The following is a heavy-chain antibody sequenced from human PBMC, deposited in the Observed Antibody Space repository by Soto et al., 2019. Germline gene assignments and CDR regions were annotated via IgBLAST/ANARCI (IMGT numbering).Heavy chain of an antibody. D-gene: IGHD5-18*01. CDR3: AKDRYGDHSFDGMDV. J-gene: IGHJ6*02. Sequence: GGSLRLSCAGSGFTLSDHYIDWVRQAPGKGLEWVAVISYDGSNKYYADSVKGRFTISRDNSKNTLYLQMNSLRAEDTAVYYCAKDRYGDHSFDGMDVWGQGTTVTVSS. V-gene: IGHV3-30*18. CDR2: ISYDGSNK. CDR1: GFTLSDHY.